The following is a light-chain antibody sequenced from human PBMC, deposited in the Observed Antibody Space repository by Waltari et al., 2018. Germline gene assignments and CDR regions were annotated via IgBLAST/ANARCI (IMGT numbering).Light chain of an antibody. CDR3: QHNVRLPVT. V-gene: IGKV3-20*01. Sequence: IVLPQSPGTLSLSPGESATLSCRASQNVGRSLVWYQQKPGQAPRLLIYDTSTRATGIPDRFSGSGSGTDFSLTIARLEPEDFAVYYCQHNVRLPVTFGQGTKVEI. CDR2: DTS. CDR1: QNVGRS. J-gene: IGKJ1*01.